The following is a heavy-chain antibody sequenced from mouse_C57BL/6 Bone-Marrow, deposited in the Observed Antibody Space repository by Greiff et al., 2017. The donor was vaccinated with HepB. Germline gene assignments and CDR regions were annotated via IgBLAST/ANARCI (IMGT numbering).Heavy chain of an antibody. CDR1: GFTFSSYG. V-gene: IGHV5-6*01. J-gene: IGHJ4*01. CDR2: ISSGGSYT. CDR3: ARRIITTVVATDYAMDY. D-gene: IGHD1-1*01. Sequence: EVHLVESGGDLVKPGGSLKLSCAASGFTFSSYGMSWVRQTPDKRLEWVATISSGGSYTYYPDSVKGRFTISRDNAKNTLYLQMSSLKSEDTAMYYCARRIITTVVATDYAMDYWGQGTSVTVSS.